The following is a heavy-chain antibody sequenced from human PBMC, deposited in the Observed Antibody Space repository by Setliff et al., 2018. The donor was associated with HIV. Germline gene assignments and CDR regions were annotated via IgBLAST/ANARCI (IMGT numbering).Heavy chain of an antibody. D-gene: IGHD3-3*01. CDR3: AREKIFGVVIRGGYFDY. J-gene: IGHJ4*02. Sequence: SCAASGFTVSSNYMSWVRQAPGKGLEWVSVIYSGGNTYYADSVKGRLTISRDNSKNTLYLQMNSLRAEDTAVYYCAREKIFGVVIRGGYFDYWGQGTLVTVSS. CDR1: GFTVSSNY. V-gene: IGHV3-66*01. CDR2: IYSGGNT.